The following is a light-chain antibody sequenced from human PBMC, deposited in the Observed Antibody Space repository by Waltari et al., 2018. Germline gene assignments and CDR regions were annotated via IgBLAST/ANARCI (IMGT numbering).Light chain of an antibody. J-gene: IGLJ3*02. V-gene: IGLV2-14*01. CDR2: DVS. CDR3: NSYAGSSSWV. CDR1: SSDVGLYNY. Sequence: QSALTQPASVSGSPGQSITISCTGTSSDVGLYNYVSWYQQHPGKAPKLMIYDVSERPSGVSKRFSGSKSGNTASLTISGLQAEDEADYYCNSYAGSSSWVFGGGTKLTVL.